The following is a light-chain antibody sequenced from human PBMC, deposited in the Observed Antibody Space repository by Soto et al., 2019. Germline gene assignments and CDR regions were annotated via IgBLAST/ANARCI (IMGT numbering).Light chain of an antibody. CDR3: QVWDSDHSYV. CDR1: NIGIKG. CDR2: NDS. J-gene: IGLJ1*01. Sequence: SYELTQPPSVSVAPGQTARITCRGNNIGIKGVHWYQQKPGQAPVLVLYNDSDRPSGIPERFSGSNSGNAATLTISRVEAGDEADYYCQVWDSDHSYVFGAGTKVTVL. V-gene: IGLV3-21*02.